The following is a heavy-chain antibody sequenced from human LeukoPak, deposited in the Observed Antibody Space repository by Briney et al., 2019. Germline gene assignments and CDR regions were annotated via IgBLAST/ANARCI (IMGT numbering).Heavy chain of an antibody. V-gene: IGHV4-39*01. CDR1: GDSISSSSFY. J-gene: IGHJ4*02. CDR2: IYFSGRT. CDR3: ASYGAGWAYYY. D-gene: IGHD4/OR15-4a*01. Sequence: SETLSLTCTVSGDSISSSSFYWGWIRQPPGTGLEWIGNIYFSGRTYYNPSLKSRLTISVDTSKNQYSLRLSSMTAADTAVYYCASYGAGWAYYYWGQGTLVTVSS.